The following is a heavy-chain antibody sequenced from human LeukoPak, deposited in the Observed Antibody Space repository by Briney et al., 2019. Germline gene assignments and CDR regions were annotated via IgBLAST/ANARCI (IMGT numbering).Heavy chain of an antibody. Sequence: SVKVSCKASGGTFSSYAISWVRQAPGQGLEWMGGIIPIFGTANYAQKFQGRVTITADESTSTAYMELSSLRSEDTAVYYCARARVECSGGSCQTYYYYGMDVWGQGTTVTVSS. CDR1: GGTFSSYA. J-gene: IGHJ6*02. D-gene: IGHD2-15*01. V-gene: IGHV1-69*13. CDR3: ARARVECSGGSCQTYYYYGMDV. CDR2: IIPIFGTA.